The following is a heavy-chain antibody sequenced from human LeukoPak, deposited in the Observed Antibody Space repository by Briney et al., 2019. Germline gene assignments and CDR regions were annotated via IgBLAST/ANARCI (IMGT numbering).Heavy chain of an antibody. CDR1: GFTFSGYD. Sequence: GGSLRLSCTASGFTFSGYDMHWVRQATGKGLGWVSGIGIPGDTYYPGSVKGRFTISRENAKNSFYLQMNSLRVEDTAVYYCVRAHVAAGLALDLWGQGTMVTVSS. CDR2: IGIPGDT. V-gene: IGHV3-13*01. J-gene: IGHJ3*01. CDR3: VRAHVAAGLALDL. D-gene: IGHD6-25*01.